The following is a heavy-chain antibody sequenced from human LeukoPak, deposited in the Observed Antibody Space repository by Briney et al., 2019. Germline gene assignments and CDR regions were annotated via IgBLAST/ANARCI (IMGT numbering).Heavy chain of an antibody. V-gene: IGHV4-59*08. CDR1: GGSISGDY. J-gene: IGHJ4*02. CDR2: ISYSGST. D-gene: IGHD5-12*01. CDR3: VRGYSGYPYYLDY. Sequence: SETLSLTCTGSGGSISGDYWTWIRQPPGKGLEWIGYISYSGSTSSHPSLKSRVTISLDTSKNQFSLKLTSVTAADTAVYYCVRGYSGYPYYLDYWGQGTLVTVSS.